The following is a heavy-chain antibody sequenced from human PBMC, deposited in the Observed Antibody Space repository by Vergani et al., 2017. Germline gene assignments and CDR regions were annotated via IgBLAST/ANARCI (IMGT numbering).Heavy chain of an antibody. V-gene: IGHV3-11*04. D-gene: IGHD1-1*01. CDR2: ISPGASTV. CDR1: GFKFSDLY. CDR3: AKNPGISTTRHYYAMDV. J-gene: IGHJ6*02. Sequence: LEESGGGSVKPGGSLRLSCAASGFKFSDLYMSWIRQAPGKGLEWVSHISPGASTVSYTDSVTGRFTVSRDNDNNSLTLDMTTLRVEDTAVYYFAKNPGISTTRHYYAMDVWGQGTTVTVSS.